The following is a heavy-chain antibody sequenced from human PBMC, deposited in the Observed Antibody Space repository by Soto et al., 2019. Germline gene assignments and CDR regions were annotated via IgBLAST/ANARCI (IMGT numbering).Heavy chain of an antibody. CDR3: VRGVVVVVGSTAENFDH. J-gene: IGHJ4*02. CDR2: ISYSGETK. V-gene: IGHV3-48*02. CDR1: GVTFTKYS. Sequence: XGSLRLSCVTSGVTFTKYSMNWVRQAPGKGLEWVSYISYSGETKYYADSLKGRYAISRDDAKNSVYLQMNGLRDEDTAFYYCVRGVVVVVGSTAENFDHWGQGTLVTVSS. D-gene: IGHD2-15*01.